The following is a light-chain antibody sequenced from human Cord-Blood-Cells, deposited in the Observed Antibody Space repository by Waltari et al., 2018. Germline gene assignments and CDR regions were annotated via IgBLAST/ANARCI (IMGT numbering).Light chain of an antibody. Sequence: DIQMTQSPSSLSASVVDRVPIKCHASQSISSYLNWYQQKPGKAPKLLIAAASSLQSGVPSRFSGSGSGTDFTLTISRLQPEDVATYYCQQYYSTPRTFGQGTKVEIK. CDR3: QQYYSTPRT. J-gene: IGKJ1*01. CDR2: AAS. CDR1: QSISSY. V-gene: IGKV1-39*01.